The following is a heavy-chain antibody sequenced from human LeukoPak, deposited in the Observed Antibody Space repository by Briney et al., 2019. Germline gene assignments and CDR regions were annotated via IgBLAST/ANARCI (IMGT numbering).Heavy chain of an antibody. D-gene: IGHD5-24*01. CDR2: INHSGST. Sequence: SETLSLTCAVYGGSFSGYYWSWIRQPPGKGLEWIGEINHSGSTNYNPSLKSRVTISVDTSKNQFSLKLSSVTAADTAVYYCARGPGRRDGYNYIPYFDYWGQGTLVTVSS. J-gene: IGHJ4*02. V-gene: IGHV4-34*01. CDR1: GGSFSGYY. CDR3: ARGPGRRDGYNYIPYFDY.